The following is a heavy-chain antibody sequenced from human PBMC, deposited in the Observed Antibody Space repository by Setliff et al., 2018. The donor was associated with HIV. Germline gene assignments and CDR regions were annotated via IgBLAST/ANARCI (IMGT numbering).Heavy chain of an antibody. V-gene: IGHV1-69*06. D-gene: IGHD1-1*01. CDR1: GGTFSSYA. Sequence: SVKVSCKASGGTFSSYAISWVRQAPGQGLEWMGRIIPIFGTANYAQKFQGRVTITADKSTSTAYMELSSLRSEDTAVYYCARNPQPTGAPDYYYYYYRDVWGKGTTVTVSS. CDR3: ARNPQPTGAPDYYYYYYRDV. J-gene: IGHJ6*03. CDR2: IIPIFGTA.